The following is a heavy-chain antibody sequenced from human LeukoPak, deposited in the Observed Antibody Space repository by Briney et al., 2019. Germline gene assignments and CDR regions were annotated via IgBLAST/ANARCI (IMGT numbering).Heavy chain of an antibody. Sequence: GGSPRLSCVASGFTFSTYAMSWVRQAPGKGLEWVSAISDSGGSTYYADSVKGRFTLSRDNSKNTVYLQMNSLRGEDTAVYYCAKGVTSGWYRGDAFDIWGQGTTVTVSS. CDR2: ISDSGGST. CDR3: AKGVTSGWYRGDAFDI. J-gene: IGHJ3*02. V-gene: IGHV3-23*01. CDR1: GFTFSTYA. D-gene: IGHD6-19*01.